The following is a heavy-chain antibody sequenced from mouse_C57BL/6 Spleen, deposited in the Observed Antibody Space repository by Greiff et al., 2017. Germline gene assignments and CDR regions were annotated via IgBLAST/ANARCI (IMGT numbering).Heavy chain of an antibody. CDR2: ISSGSSTI. CDR1: GFTFSDYG. Sequence: DVMLVESGGGLVKPGGSLKLSCAASGFTFSDYGMHWVRQAPEKGLEWVAYISSGSSTIYYADTVKGRFTISRDNAKNTLFLQMTSLRSEDTAMYYCARPGEDYAMDYWGQGTSVTVSS. CDR3: ARPGEDYAMDY. V-gene: IGHV5-17*01. J-gene: IGHJ4*01.